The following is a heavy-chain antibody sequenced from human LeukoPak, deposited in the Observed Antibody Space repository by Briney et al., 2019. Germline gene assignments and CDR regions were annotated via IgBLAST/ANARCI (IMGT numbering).Heavy chain of an antibody. J-gene: IGHJ4*02. Sequence: SETLSLTCTVSGGSISSYYWSWIRQPPGKGLEWIGYIYYSGSTNYNPSLKSRVTISVDTSKNQFSLKLSSVTAADTAVYYCARGRGGGYYDGFDYWGQGTLVTVSS. D-gene: IGHD3-22*01. CDR3: ARGRGGGYYDGFDY. CDR2: IYYSGST. V-gene: IGHV4-59*08. CDR1: GGSISSYY.